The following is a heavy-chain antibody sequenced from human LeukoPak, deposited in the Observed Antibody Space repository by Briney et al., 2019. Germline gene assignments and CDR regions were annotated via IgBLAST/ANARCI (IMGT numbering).Heavy chain of an antibody. Sequence: GGSLRLSCAASGFTFSSYAMSRVRQAPGKGLEWVSAISGSGGSTYYADSVKGRFTISRDNSKNTLYLQMNSLRAEDTAVYYCAKVSGITIFGVVYYFDYWGQGTLVTVSS. CDR1: GFTFSSYA. D-gene: IGHD3-3*01. CDR2: ISGSGGST. V-gene: IGHV3-23*01. CDR3: AKVSGITIFGVVYYFDY. J-gene: IGHJ4*02.